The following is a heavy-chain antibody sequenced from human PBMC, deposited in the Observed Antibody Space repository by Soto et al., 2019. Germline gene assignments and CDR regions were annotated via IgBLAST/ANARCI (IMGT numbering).Heavy chain of an antibody. J-gene: IGHJ4*02. CDR1: GGTFSSFA. CDR3: ARECYTSSSTHSFLDS. V-gene: IGHV1-69*10. CDR2: ILPMLHTT. Sequence: ASVKVSCKASGGTFSSFAVSWVRQAPGQGLEWMGRILPMLHTTNYEQKFHDRLTITAATSTNTAYMDLRSLRSEVTAVYFCARECYTSSSTHSFLDSWGQGTLVTVSS. D-gene: IGHD6-6*01.